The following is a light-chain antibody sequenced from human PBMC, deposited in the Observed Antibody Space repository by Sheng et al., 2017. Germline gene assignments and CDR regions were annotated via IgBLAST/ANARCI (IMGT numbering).Light chain of an antibody. Sequence: QAVVTQEPSLTVSPGGTVTLTCGSNTGAVHPAHFPYWFQQRPGQAPRPLIHDTNNKYFWTPARFSGSLLGGKAALTLSGAQSEDEADYHCMLSFSGEWVFGGGTKLIV. V-gene: IGLV7-46*01. J-gene: IGLJ2*01. CDR1: TGAVHPAHF. CDR2: DTN. CDR3: MLSFSGEWV.